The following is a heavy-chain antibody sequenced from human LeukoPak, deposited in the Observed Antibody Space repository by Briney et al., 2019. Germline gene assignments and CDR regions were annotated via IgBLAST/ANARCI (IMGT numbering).Heavy chain of an antibody. CDR3: AKDWDYYGSGSYHGS. D-gene: IGHD3-10*01. CDR1: GFTFSSYS. Sequence: PGGSLRLSCAASGFTFSSYSMNWVRQAPGKGLEWVSYISSRSATIYYADSVKGRFTISRDNSKNTLYLQMNSLRAEDTAVYYCAKDWDYYGSGSYHGSWGQGTLVTVSS. J-gene: IGHJ4*02. CDR2: ISSRSATI. V-gene: IGHV3-48*01.